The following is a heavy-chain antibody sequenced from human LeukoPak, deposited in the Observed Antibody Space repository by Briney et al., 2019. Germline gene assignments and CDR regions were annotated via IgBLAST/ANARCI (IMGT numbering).Heavy chain of an antibody. D-gene: IGHD4-17*01. CDR2: ISSSGSTI. V-gene: IGHV3-11*04. CDR3: ARDANGDYGYWFDP. CDR1: GFTFSDYY. J-gene: IGHJ5*02. Sequence: PGGSLRLSCAASGFTFSDYYMSWIRQAPGKGLEWVSYISSSGSTIYYADFVKGRFTISRDNAKNSLYLQMNSLRAEDTAVYYCARDANGDYGYWFDPWGQGTLVTVSS.